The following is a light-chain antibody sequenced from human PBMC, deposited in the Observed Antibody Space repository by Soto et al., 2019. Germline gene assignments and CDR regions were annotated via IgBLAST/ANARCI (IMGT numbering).Light chain of an antibody. Sequence: PPTLSLSPAYRSALSCGASQSVSSQLAWYQQKPGQAPRLLIYGAPSRATAIPDTFSGSGSGTDFTLTISRLEPEDFAVYYCQQYGSSPHTFGPATKVAIK. CDR1: QSVSSQ. V-gene: IGKV3-20*01. CDR2: GAP. J-gene: IGKJ1*01. CDR3: QQYGSSPHT.